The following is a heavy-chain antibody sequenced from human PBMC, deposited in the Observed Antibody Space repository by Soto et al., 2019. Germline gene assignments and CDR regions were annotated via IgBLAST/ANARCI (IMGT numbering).Heavy chain of an antibody. CDR3: ARDGFMVRGVIPYGMDV. Sequence: NPSETLSLTCTVSGGSISSGGYYWSWIRQHPGKGLEWIGYTYYSGSTYYNPSLKSRVTISVDTSKNQFSLKLSSVTAADTAVYYCARDGFMVRGVIPYGMDVWGQGTTVTVSS. D-gene: IGHD3-10*01. CDR1: GGSISSGGYY. CDR2: TYYSGST. V-gene: IGHV4-31*03. J-gene: IGHJ6*02.